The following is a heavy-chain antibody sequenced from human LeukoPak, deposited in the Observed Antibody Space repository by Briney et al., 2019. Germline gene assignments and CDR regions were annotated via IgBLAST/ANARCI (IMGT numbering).Heavy chain of an antibody. D-gene: IGHD5-24*01. CDR3: ARGLLGDGYNEYYFDY. CDR1: GGSVSSGGYS. J-gene: IGHJ4*02. V-gene: IGHV4-30-2*01. CDR2: IYHSGST. Sequence: PSETLSLTCAVSGGSVSSGGYSWSWIRQPPGKGLEWIGYIYHSGSTYYNPSLKSRVTISVDRSKNQFSLKLSSVTAADTAVYYCARGLLGDGYNEYYFDYWGQGTLVTVSS.